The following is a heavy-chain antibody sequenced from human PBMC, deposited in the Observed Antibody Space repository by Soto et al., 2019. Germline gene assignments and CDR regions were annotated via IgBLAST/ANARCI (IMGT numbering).Heavy chain of an antibody. CDR3: VRDRPHAWFDP. J-gene: IGHJ5*02. Sequence: ASVKVSCKASGYTFTAFWIHWVRQAPGQGPEWVARIDPKNGDTKYARVLEGRITVTSQASTSTVYMEISSLRSHDTVFYFCVRDRPHAWFDPWG. CDR2: IDPKNGDT. CDR1: GYTFTAFW. V-gene: IGHV1-2*05.